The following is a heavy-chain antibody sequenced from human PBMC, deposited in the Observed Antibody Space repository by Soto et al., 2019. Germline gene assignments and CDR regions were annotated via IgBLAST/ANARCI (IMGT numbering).Heavy chain of an antibody. Sequence: PSEILSLTCAVYGGSFSGYHWSWFRQPPGKGLEWIGEINPSGSINYNPSLKSRVTISVDTSKNQFSLNLSSVTAADTAVYYCATFVGATTVTRGSPRDYWGQGTLVTVPS. D-gene: IGHD4-4*01. CDR3: ATFVGATTVTRGSPRDY. J-gene: IGHJ4*02. V-gene: IGHV4-34*01. CDR2: INPSGSI. CDR1: GGSFSGYH.